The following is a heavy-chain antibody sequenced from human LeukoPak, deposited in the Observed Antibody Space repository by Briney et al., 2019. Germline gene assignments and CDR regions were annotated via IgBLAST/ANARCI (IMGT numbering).Heavy chain of an antibody. Sequence: GGSLRLSCAASGFTFSSYAMSWVRQAPGKGLEWVSGISGSGGSTYYADSVEGRFTMSRDNSKNTLYLQMNSLRAVDTAVYYCARDGDPDTAMVIGAFDIWGQGTMVTVSS. J-gene: IGHJ3*02. CDR1: GFTFSSYA. D-gene: IGHD5-18*01. CDR2: ISGSGGST. V-gene: IGHV3-23*01. CDR3: ARDGDPDTAMVIGAFDI.